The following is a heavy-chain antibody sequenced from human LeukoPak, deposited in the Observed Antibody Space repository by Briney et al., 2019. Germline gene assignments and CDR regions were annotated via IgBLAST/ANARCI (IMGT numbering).Heavy chain of an antibody. CDR1: GGSISDY. CDR3: ASLYGSGSVVDY. Sequence: SETLSLTCSVSGGSISDYWSWVRQSAAKGLEWIGRIYDAGSTYSNPSLKSRVSMSLDASKNRFSLQMTSVTAADTATYYCASLYGSGSVVDYWGQGILVIVSS. J-gene: IGHJ4*02. D-gene: IGHD3-10*01. CDR2: IYDAGST. V-gene: IGHV4-4*07.